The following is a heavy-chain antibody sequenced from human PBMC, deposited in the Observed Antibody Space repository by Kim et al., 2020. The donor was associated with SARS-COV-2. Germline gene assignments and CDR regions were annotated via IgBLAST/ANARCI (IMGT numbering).Heavy chain of an antibody. V-gene: IGHV1-18*01. CDR1: GYTFTSYG. J-gene: IGHJ6*02. CDR3: ARDEYYYDSSGFSYYYYGMDV. Sequence: ASVKVSCKASGYTFTSYGISWVRQAPGQGLEWMGWISAYNGNTNYAQKLQGRVTMTTDTSTSTAYMELRSLRSDDTAVYYCARDEYYYDSSGFSYYYYGMDVWGQGTTVTVSS. D-gene: IGHD3-22*01. CDR2: ISAYNGNT.